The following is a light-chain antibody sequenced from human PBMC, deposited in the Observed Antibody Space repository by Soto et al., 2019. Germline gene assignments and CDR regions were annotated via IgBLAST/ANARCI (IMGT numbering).Light chain of an antibody. J-gene: IGKJ1*01. CDR2: GAS. V-gene: IGKV3-15*01. CDR3: QLYDDWPPWT. Sequence: EIVMTQSPAALSVSPGDAATLSCRASQSVHSRLAWYQQKPGQAPRLLIYGASTRASGIPARFRGSGSGTEFTLTISSLQSEDFAVYYCQLYDDWPPWTFGPGTKVEIK. CDR1: QSVHSR.